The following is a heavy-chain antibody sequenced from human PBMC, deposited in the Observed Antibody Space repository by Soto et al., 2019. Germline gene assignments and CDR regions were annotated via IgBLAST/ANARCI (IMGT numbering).Heavy chain of an antibody. V-gene: IGHV4-34*01. Sequence: PSETLSLTCAVYGGSFSGYYWSWIRRPPGKGLEWIGEINHSGGTNYNPSLKSRGTISVDTSKNQFSLKLSSVTAADTAVYYCARGSPGGYCSGGSCYWVDYWGQGTLVTVSS. CDR3: ARGSPGGYCSGGSCYWVDY. CDR1: GGSFSGYY. J-gene: IGHJ4*02. D-gene: IGHD2-15*01. CDR2: INHSGGT.